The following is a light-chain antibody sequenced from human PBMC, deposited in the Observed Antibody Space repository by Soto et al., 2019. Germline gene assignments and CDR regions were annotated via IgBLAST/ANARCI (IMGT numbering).Light chain of an antibody. CDR2: GAS. J-gene: IGKJ1*01. CDR3: QQYISTRT. Sequence: DVQMTQSPSTLSASIGDRVTITCRAGQNIRGWLAWYQQKPGRAPKLLIYGASTLESGVPSRFSGTGYGTEFTLIISSLQPDDSATYYCQQYISTRTFGQGTKVEFK. CDR1: QNIRGW. V-gene: IGKV1-5*03.